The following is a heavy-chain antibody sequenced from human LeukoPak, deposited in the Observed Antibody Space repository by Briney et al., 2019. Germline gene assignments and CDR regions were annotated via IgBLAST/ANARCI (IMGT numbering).Heavy chain of an antibody. J-gene: IGHJ6*02. CDR1: GFTFSSYS. V-gene: IGHV3-23*01. Sequence: GGSLRLSCAASGFTFSSYSMNWGRQAPGKGLEWVSAISGSGGSTYYADSVKGRFTISRDNSKNTLYLQMNSLRAEDTAVYYCAKDLYQWELLGRLLGYHYGMDVWGQGTTVTVSS. D-gene: IGHD1-26*01. CDR2: ISGSGGST. CDR3: AKDLYQWELLGRLLGYHYGMDV.